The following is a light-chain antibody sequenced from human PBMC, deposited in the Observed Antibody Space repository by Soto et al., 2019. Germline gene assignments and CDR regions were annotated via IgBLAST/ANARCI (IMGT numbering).Light chain of an antibody. CDR3: SSFTNTITRYA. V-gene: IGLV2-14*01. CDR1: SSDVGGYNY. CDR2: EVS. J-gene: IGLJ1*01. Sequence: QSVLTQPASVSGSPGRSITIPCTGTSSDVGGYNYVSWFQHHPGKAPKLIIYEVSYRPSGVSNRFSGSKSGDTASLTISGLQAEDEADYYCSSFTNTITRYAFGTGTKVTVL.